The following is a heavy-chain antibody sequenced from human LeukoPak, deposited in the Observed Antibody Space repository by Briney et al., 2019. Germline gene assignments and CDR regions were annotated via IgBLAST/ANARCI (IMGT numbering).Heavy chain of an antibody. J-gene: IGHJ4*02. Sequence: GEFLKISCKGSGYNFTSDWIGWVRQMPGRGLEWMGLIYPGDSDTRYSPSFQGQVTISVDKSFTTAYLQWSSLRAPDTAIYFCARLGDLYGDYTINDYWGQGTLVSVSS. V-gene: IGHV5-51*01. D-gene: IGHD4-17*01. CDR2: IYPGDSDT. CDR1: GYNFTSDW. CDR3: ARLGDLYGDYTINDY.